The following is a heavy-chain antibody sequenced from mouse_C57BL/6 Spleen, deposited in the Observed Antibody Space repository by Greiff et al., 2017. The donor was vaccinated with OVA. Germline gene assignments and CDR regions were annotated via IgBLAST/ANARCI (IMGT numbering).Heavy chain of an antibody. CDR1: GYAFTNYL. CDR2: INPGSGGT. V-gene: IGHV1-54*01. J-gene: IGHJ2*01. D-gene: IGHD1-1*01. Sequence: VQLQQSGAELVRPGTSVKVSCKASGYAFTNYLIEWVKQRPGQGLEWIGVINPGSGGTNYNEKFKGKATLTADKSSSTAYMQLSSLTSEDSAVYVCARGVITTVVADYWGQGTTLTVSS. CDR3: ARGVITTVVADY.